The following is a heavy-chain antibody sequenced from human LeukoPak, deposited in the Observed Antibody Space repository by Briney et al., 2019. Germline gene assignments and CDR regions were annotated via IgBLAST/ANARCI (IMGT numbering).Heavy chain of an antibody. CDR3: AKADDYDLPMDY. Sequence: GRSLRLSCAASGFTFSTYDMHWVRQAPGKGLEWVAVISYDGSNKYYADSVKGRFTISRDNSKNTLYLQMNSLRAEDTAVYYCAKADDYDLPMDYWGQGTLVTVSS. CDR2: ISYDGSNK. D-gene: IGHD3-22*01. CDR1: GFTFSTYD. V-gene: IGHV3-30*18. J-gene: IGHJ4*02.